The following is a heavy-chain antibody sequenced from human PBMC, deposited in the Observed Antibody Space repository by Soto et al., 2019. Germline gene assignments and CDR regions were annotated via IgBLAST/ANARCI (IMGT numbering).Heavy chain of an antibody. J-gene: IGHJ5*02. CDR3: ARDGYSYAPGFDP. Sequence: QVQLVQSGAEVKKPGSSVKVSCKASGGTFSSYTISWVRQAPGQGLEWMGRIIPILGIANYAQKFQGRVTITADKSTSTAYMELSSLSSEDTAVYYCARDGYSYAPGFDPWGQGTLVTVSS. CDR2: IIPILGIA. CDR1: GGTFSSYT. D-gene: IGHD5-18*01. V-gene: IGHV1-69*08.